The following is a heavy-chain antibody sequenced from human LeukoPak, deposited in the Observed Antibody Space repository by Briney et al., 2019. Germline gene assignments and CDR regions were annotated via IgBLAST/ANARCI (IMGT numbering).Heavy chain of an antibody. CDR1: GFTFNDYY. Sequence: AGGSLRLSCTGSGFTFNDYYMSWVRQAPGKGLEWLSFISAGGYPIYYADSVRGRFTISRDTAKNSLYLQVNSLRVEDTAVYYCVMTAGPPTDHWGQGALVTVSS. CDR3: VMTAGPPTDH. V-gene: IGHV3-11*04. J-gene: IGHJ4*01. CDR2: ISAGGYPI.